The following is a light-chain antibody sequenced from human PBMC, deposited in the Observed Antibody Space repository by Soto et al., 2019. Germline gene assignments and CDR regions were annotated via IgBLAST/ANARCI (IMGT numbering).Light chain of an antibody. CDR2: DSS. J-gene: IGKJ1*01. CDR1: QRVSLSY. Sequence: DIVLTQSPDTLSLSPGERVTLSCRASQRVSLSYLVWYQQKPGQAPRLLIYDSSTRASGVPDRFDGGGSGTDFTLTITSRETEDSAVYYCQQYARSSWTFGQGTKLEIK. V-gene: IGKV3-20*01. CDR3: QQYARSSWT.